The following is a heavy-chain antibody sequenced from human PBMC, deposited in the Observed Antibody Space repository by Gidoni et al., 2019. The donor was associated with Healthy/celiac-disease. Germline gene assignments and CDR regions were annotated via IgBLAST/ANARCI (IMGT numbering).Heavy chain of an antibody. D-gene: IGHD3-16*02. J-gene: IGHJ4*02. CDR2: ISWNSGSI. CDR3: AKGKGELHLGELSFFDY. V-gene: IGHV3-9*01. CDR1: GCTFDDYA. Sequence: EVQLVESGGGLVQPGRSLRLSCAASGCTFDDYAMHWVRQAPGKGLEWVSGISWNSGSIGYADSVKGRFTISRDNAKNSLYLQMNSLRAEDTALYYCAKGKGELHLGELSFFDYWGQGTLVTVSS.